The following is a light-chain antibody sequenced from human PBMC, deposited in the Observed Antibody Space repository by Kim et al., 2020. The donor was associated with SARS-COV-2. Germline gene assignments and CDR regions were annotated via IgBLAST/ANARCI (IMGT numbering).Light chain of an antibody. V-gene: IGKV3-15*01. CDR1: QSVSSN. J-gene: IGKJ5*01. CDR2: GAI. Sequence: SLGERVTLSCRASQSVSSNLAWYQQKPGQAPRLLISGAINRATGVPARIRGGGSGTEFTLTISGLQSEDSAVYYCQQYNDWRLITFGQGTRLEIK. CDR3: QQYNDWRLIT.